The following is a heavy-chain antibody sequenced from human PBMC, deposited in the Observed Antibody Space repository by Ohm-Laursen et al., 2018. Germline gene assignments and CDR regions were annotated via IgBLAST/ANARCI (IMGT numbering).Heavy chain of an antibody. V-gene: IGHV2-5*01. D-gene: IGHD6-13*01. CDR2: IYWNDDK. J-gene: IGHJ4*02. CDR1: GFSLSTSGVG. CDR3: AHRPKGSSYEN. Sequence: STQTLTLTCTFSGFSLSTSGVGVGWIRQPPGKALERLALIYWNDDKPYRPSLRSRLTITKDTSKNQVVLIMTDMDPVDTATYYCAHRPKGSSYENWGQGKLVTVSS.